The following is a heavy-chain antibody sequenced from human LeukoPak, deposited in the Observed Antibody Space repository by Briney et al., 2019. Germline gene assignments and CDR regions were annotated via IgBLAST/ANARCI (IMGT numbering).Heavy chain of an antibody. CDR1: EFDFSSHA. CDR2: ISISGSKT. CDR3: VKASSSSPQYNWFDA. J-gene: IGHJ5*02. V-gene: IGHV3-23*01. D-gene: IGHD6-6*01. Sequence: PGGSLRLSCAASEFDFSSHAMTWVRQAPGKGLEWVSAISISGSKTYYADSVKGRFTISRDNSKNTLYLQMNSLRAEDTALYYCVKASSSSPQYNWFDAWGQGTLVTVSS.